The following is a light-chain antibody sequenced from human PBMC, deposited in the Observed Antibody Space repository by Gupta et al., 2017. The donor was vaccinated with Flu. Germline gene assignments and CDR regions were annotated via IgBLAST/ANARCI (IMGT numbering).Light chain of an antibody. CDR1: SIGSKT. CDR2: DDT. CDR3: HVWDNMSDHYV. Sequence: SSVLPQPPSVSVAPGQTAKITCEGDSIGSKTVHWFQQTPGQAPVLVAFDDTDRPAGIPDRFSGSNSDTPTLTIARVEAGDEADYYCHVWDNMSDHYVFGPGAKLTVL. V-gene: IGLV3-21*02. J-gene: IGLJ1*01.